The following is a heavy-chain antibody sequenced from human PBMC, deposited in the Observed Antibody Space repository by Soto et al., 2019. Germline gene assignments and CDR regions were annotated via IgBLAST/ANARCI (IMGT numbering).Heavy chain of an antibody. CDR1: GYTLTELS. Sequence: GASVKVSCKVSGYTLTELSMHWVRQAPGKGLEWMGGFDPEDGETIYAQKFQGRVTKTEDTSTDTAYMELSSLRSEDTAVYYCATDRYYDSSGYFGWRDAFDIWGQGTMVTVSS. J-gene: IGHJ3*02. V-gene: IGHV1-24*01. D-gene: IGHD3-22*01. CDR2: FDPEDGET. CDR3: ATDRYYDSSGYFGWRDAFDI.